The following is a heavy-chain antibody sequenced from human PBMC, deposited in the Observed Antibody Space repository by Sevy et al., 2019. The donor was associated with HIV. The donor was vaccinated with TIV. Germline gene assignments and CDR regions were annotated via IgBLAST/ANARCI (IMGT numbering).Heavy chain of an antibody. D-gene: IGHD2-21*01. CDR2: IFYSGST. J-gene: IGHJ5*02. CDR3: AREVAIPHYSWFDP. Sequence: SETLSLTCSVSGVSITSDNYYWSWIRQHPGKGLEWIGYIFYSGSTYYNPSLKSRVTTSVETSKNQISLKLSSVTAADTAVYYCAREVAIPHYSWFDPWGQGTLVTVSS. CDR1: GVSITSDNYY. V-gene: IGHV4-31*03.